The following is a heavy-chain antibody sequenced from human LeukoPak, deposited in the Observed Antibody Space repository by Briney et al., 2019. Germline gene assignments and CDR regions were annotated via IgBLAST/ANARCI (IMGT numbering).Heavy chain of an antibody. J-gene: IGHJ4*02. Sequence: SETLSLTCAVYGGSFSGYYWSWLRQPPGKGLEWIGEINHSGNTNYNPSLKSRVTISVDTSKNQFSLKLSSVTAADTAVYYWARGNTMLVVDDLYYFDYWVQGSMVAVSS. CDR2: INHSGNT. V-gene: IGHV4-34*01. CDR3: ARGNTMLVVDDLYYFDY. D-gene: IGHD3-22*01. CDR1: GGSFSGYY.